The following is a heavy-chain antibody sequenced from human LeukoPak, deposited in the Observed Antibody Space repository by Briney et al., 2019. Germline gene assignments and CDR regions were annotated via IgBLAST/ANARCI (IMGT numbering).Heavy chain of an antibody. V-gene: IGHV4-39*07. D-gene: IGHD6-6*01. CDR1: GGSISSSSYY. Sequence: SETPSLTCTVSGGSISSSSYYWGWIRQPPGKGLEWIGSIYYSGSTYYNPSLKSRVTISVDTSKNQFSLKLSSVTAADTAVYYCARDFGIAARSGAYFDYWGQGTLVTVSS. CDR3: ARDFGIAARSGAYFDY. CDR2: IYYSGST. J-gene: IGHJ4*02.